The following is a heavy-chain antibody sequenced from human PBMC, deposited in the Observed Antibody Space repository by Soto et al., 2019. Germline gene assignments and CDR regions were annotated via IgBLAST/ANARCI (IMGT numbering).Heavy chain of an antibody. CDR3: AKDAPGSGWLSEY. V-gene: IGHV3-23*01. CDR1: GFTFSIYA. D-gene: IGHD3-22*01. Sequence: GWSLRLSCAASGFTFSIYAMSLVRQAPGKGLEWVSTIGGGGGGTSYADFVRGRFTISRDNSKNTLYLQMNSLRAEDTAVYYCAKDAPGSGWLSEYWGVGTLVTVS. J-gene: IGHJ4*02. CDR2: IGGGGGGT.